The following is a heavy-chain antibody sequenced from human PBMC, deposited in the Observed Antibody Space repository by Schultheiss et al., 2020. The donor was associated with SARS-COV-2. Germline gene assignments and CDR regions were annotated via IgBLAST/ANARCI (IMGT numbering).Heavy chain of an antibody. V-gene: IGHV3-30*03. J-gene: IGHJ6*02. CDR2: ISYDGSNK. Sequence: GGSLRLSCAASGFTFSSYGMHWVRQAPGKGLEWVAVISYDGSNKYYADSVKGRFTISRDNSKNTLYLQMNSLRAEDTAVYYCARDPEGHAPGYYYYGMDVWGQGTMVTVSS. CDR3: ARDPEGHAPGYYYYGMDV. CDR1: GFTFSSYG.